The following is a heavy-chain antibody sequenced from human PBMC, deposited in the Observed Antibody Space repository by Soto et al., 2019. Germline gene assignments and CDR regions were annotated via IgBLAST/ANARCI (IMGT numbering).Heavy chain of an antibody. CDR2: IYHTGST. V-gene: IGHV4-31*03. D-gene: IGHD3-16*02. Sequence: TSETLSLTCTVSGVTVSSDAYYWSWIRQHPGKGLEWIGNIYHTGSTYYSPSLKSRVVISLDTSNNQLSLTLTSVTAADTAVYYCARYRFSGNKWSKFDYWGRGTLVTVSS. CDR3: ARYRFSGNKWSKFDY. CDR1: GVTVSSDAYY. J-gene: IGHJ4*02.